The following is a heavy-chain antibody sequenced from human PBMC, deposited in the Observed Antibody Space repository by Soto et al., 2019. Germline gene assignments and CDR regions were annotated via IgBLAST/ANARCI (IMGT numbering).Heavy chain of an antibody. CDR2: ITTSSSYR. CDR3: ARDLGVALATLTLDY. Sequence: PGGSLRLSCAASGFTFSTYSMNWVRQAPGKGLEWVSDITTSSSYRFYADSVKGRFTISRDDAKNSLYLQMNSLRAEDTGVYYCARDLGVALATLTLDYWGQGTLVTVSS. V-gene: IGHV3-21*01. J-gene: IGHJ4*02. CDR1: GFTFSTYS. D-gene: IGHD2-15*01.